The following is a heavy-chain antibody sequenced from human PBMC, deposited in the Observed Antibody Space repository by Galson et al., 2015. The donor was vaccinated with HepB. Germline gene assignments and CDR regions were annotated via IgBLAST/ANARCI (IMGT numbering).Heavy chain of an antibody. D-gene: IGHD1-20*01. J-gene: IGHJ4*02. CDR2: ISAYNGNT. Sequence: SVKVSCKASGYTFTSYGISWVRQAPGQGLEWMGWISAYNGNTNYAQKLQGRVTMTTDTSTSTAYMELRSLRSDDTVVYYCARNQYNWNYSYYWGQGTLVTVSS. CDR3: ARNQYNWNYSYY. V-gene: IGHV1-18*04. CDR1: GYTFTSYG.